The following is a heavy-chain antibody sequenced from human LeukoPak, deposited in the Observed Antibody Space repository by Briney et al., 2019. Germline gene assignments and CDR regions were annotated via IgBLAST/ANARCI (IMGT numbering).Heavy chain of an antibody. J-gene: IGHJ6*02. CDR1: GYTFTSYH. V-gene: IGHV1-46*01. D-gene: IGHD3-3*01. CDR2: INPSGGST. Sequence: VASVKVSCKASGYTFTSYHMHWVRQAPGQGLEWMGKINPSGGSTSYAQKFQGRVTMTRDTSTSTVYMELSSLRSEDTAVYYCARHLCDFWSGYYPQIGGYGMDVWGQGTTVTVSS. CDR3: ARHLCDFWSGYYPQIGGYGMDV.